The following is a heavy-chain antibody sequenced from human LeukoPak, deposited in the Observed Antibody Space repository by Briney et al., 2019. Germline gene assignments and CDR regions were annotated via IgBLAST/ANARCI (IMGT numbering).Heavy chain of an antibody. CDR2: ISWNSGNI. Sequence: PGRSLRLSCAASGFTFDDYAMHWVRQAPGEGLEWVSGISWNSGNIGYADSVKGRFTISRDNAKNSLYLQMNSLRAEDTALYYCAKGYCGTTSCYSNHWGQGTLVTVSS. J-gene: IGHJ4*02. V-gene: IGHV3-9*01. D-gene: IGHD2-2*02. CDR1: GFTFDDYA. CDR3: AKGYCGTTSCYSNH.